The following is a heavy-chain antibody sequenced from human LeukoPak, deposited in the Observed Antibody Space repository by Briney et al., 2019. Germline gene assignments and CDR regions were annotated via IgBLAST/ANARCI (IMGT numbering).Heavy chain of an antibody. V-gene: IGHV4-39*07. D-gene: IGHD4-23*01. CDR3: ATYGGFSPFDY. CDR1: GGSISSSSYY. J-gene: IGHJ4*02. Sequence: SETLSLTCTVSGGSISSSSYYWGWIRQPPGKGLEWIGSIYYSGSTYYNPSLKSRVTISVDTSKNQFSLKLSSVTAADTAVYYCATYGGFSPFDYWGRGTLVTVSS. CDR2: IYYSGST.